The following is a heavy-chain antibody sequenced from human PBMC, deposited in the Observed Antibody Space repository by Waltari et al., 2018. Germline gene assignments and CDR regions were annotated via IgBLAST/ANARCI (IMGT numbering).Heavy chain of an antibody. D-gene: IGHD2-2*01. J-gene: IGHJ4*02. Sequence: QVQLQESGQGLVKPSGTLSLNCAVSGDSISGNCWWSWVRQSPEKGLEWIGQVHHSGKTHYKPSLQSRVAISVDKPKNQFSLNLNSVTAADTAIYYCAGDRAIGLFFDYWGRGTLVTVSS. CDR1: GDSISGNCW. V-gene: IGHV4-4*02. CDR3: AGDRAIGLFFDY. CDR2: VHHSGKT.